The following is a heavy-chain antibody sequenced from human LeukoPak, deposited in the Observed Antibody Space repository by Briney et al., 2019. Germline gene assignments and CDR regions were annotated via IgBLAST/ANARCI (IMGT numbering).Heavy chain of an antibody. CDR2: ISAYNGNT. D-gene: IGHD2-15*01. CDR1: GYTFTGYY. J-gene: IGHJ4*02. V-gene: IGHV1-18*04. CDR3: ARDLGYCSGGSCLIDY. Sequence: ASVKVSCKASGYTFTGYYMHWVRQAPGQGLEWMGWISAYNGNTNYAQKLQGRVTMTTDTSTSTAYMELRSLRSDDTAVYYCARDLGYCSGGSCLIDYWGQGALVTVSS.